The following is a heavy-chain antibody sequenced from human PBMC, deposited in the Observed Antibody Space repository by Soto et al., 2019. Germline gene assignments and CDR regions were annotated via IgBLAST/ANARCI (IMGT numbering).Heavy chain of an antibody. V-gene: IGHV1-69*01. Sequence: QVQLVQSGAEVKKPGSSVKVSCKASGGTFSSYSINWVRQAPGQGLEWMGEIIPIFGTANYAQKFQGRVTITANESTSTAYMELSSLRSEDTAVYYCARDGGRHSGGIDYWGQGTLVTVSS. D-gene: IGHD1-26*01. CDR1: GGTFSSYS. CDR2: IIPIFGTA. CDR3: ARDGGRHSGGIDY. J-gene: IGHJ4*02.